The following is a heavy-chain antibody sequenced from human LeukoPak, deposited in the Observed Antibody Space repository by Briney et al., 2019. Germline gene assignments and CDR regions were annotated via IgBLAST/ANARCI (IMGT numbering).Heavy chain of an antibody. J-gene: IGHJ1*01. V-gene: IGHV1-8*01. D-gene: IGHD3-10*01. CDR1: GYTFTSYD. Sequence: ASVKVSCKASGYTFTSYDINWVRQATGQGREWMGWMNPNSGNSGYAQKCQSSVTMTRNPSISTAYMDLSSLISEDTAVYSCARGHGALLWFGETEYFQHWGQGTLVTVSS. CDR2: MNPNSGNS. CDR3: ARGHGALLWFGETEYFQH.